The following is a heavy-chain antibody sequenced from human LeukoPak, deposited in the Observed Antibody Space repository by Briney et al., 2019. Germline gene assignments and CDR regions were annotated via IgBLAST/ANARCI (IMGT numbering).Heavy chain of an antibody. CDR3: GRVNPYITADDANWFDP. CDR1: GYTFTSYD. CDR2: MNPNSGNT. J-gene: IGHJ5*02. Sequence: ASVKASCKASGYTFTSYDINWGRQATGQGLEWMGWMNPNSGNTGYAQKFQGRVTMTRNTSISTAYMELSSLRAEYTAVYYCGRVNPYITADDANWFDPWGQGTLVTVSS. V-gene: IGHV1-8*01. D-gene: IGHD6-13*01.